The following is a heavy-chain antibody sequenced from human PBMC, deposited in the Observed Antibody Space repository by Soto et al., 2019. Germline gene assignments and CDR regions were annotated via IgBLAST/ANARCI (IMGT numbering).Heavy chain of an antibody. CDR2: IIPIFGTA. J-gene: IGHJ4*02. CDR1: GGTFSSYA. Sequence: QVQLVQSGAEVKKPGSSVKVSCKASGGTFSSYAISWVRQAPGQGLEWMGGIIPIFGTANYAQKFQGRVTITADESTSTAYMELSSLRSEDTAVYYCARDTPYDYGDIKNRYFDYWGQGTLVTVSS. V-gene: IGHV1-69*01. CDR3: ARDTPYDYGDIKNRYFDY. D-gene: IGHD4-17*01.